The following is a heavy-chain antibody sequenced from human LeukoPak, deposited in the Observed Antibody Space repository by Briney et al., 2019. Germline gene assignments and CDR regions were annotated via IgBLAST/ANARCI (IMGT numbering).Heavy chain of an antibody. CDR1: GFTFSSYA. J-gene: IGHJ4*02. D-gene: IGHD5-18*01. V-gene: IGHV3-23*01. CDR2: ISGSGDST. CDR3: AKGSGRGYSYGLEY. Sequence: GGSLRLSCAASGFTFSSYAMNWVRQAPGKGLEWVSAISGSGDSTYYADSVKGRFTISRDNSKNTLSLQMNSLRADDTAVYYCAKGSGRGYSYGLEYWGQGTLVTVSS.